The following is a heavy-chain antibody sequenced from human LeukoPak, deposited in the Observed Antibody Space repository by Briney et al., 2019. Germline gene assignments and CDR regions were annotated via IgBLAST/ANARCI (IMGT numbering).Heavy chain of an antibody. CDR1: GFPFSTYT. D-gene: IGHD5-18*01. CDR3: AKDWGAWGAMVNPIL. Sequence: WGSLRLSCAASGFPFSTYTMHWVRQAQGKGPEWVSVISHDDTHKYYADAVPGRFTISRDNSKNTLYLQMNSLRAEDTAVYYCAKDWGAWGAMVNPILWGQGTLVTVSS. CDR2: ISHDDTHK. J-gene: IGHJ4*02. V-gene: IGHV3-30*04.